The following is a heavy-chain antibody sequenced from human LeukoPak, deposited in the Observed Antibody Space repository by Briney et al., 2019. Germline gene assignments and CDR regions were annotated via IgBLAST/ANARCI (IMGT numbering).Heavy chain of an antibody. D-gene: IGHD2-21*02. V-gene: IGHV3-43D*04. CDR3: AKAAYCGGDCYPEEYYFDY. Sequence: GGSLRLSCAASGFTFDDYAMHWVRQAPGKGLEWVSLISWDGGSTYYADSVKGRFTISRDNSKNSLYLQMNSLRAEDTALYYCAKAAYCGGDCYPEEYYFDYWGQGTLVTVSS. CDR2: ISWDGGST. J-gene: IGHJ4*02. CDR1: GFTFDDYA.